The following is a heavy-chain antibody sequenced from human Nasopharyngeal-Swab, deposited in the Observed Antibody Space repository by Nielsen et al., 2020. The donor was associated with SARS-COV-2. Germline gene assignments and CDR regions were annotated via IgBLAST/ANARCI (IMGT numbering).Heavy chain of an antibody. CDR1: GYSFATYW. Sequence: GSLRLSCKASGYSFATYWITWVRQMSGKGLEWMGWIDPSDSYSMYSPSFQGHVTFSADKSTSTAFLEWSSLKASDTAMYYCVGHSSTGTYAFANWGQGTLVTVSS. J-gene: IGHJ4*02. D-gene: IGHD1-1*01. CDR2: IDPSDSYS. V-gene: IGHV5-10-1*01. CDR3: VGHSSTGTYAFAN.